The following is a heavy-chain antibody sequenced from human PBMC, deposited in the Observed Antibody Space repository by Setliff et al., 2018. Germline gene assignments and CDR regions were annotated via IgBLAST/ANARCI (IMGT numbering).Heavy chain of an antibody. D-gene: IGHD6-25*01. CDR3: ARLSGFQYIDV. Sequence: TSETLSLTCTVSGDSISDASIMAWIRQPPGKGLEFIGYVFYNGAAKYDPSLKSRVTMSVDTSKNQFSLKLSSVTAAYTAVYYCARLSGFQYIDVWGKGTTVTVSS. CDR2: VFYNGAA. CDR1: GDSISDAS. V-gene: IGHV4-59*08. J-gene: IGHJ6*03.